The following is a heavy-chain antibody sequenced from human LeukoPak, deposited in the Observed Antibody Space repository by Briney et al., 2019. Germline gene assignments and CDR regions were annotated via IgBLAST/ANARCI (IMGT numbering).Heavy chain of an antibody. D-gene: IGHD2-2*01. Sequence: ASVKVSCKTSGYIFAHNGISWVRQAPGQGPEWMGWISAYNGDTNYAQNFQGRVTMTRDTSTSTVYMELRSLRSDDTAVYYCARGLIGGYCSSTSCYPDYWGQGTLVTVSS. V-gene: IGHV1-18*01. CDR1: GYIFAHNG. CDR3: ARGLIGGYCSSTSCYPDY. J-gene: IGHJ4*02. CDR2: ISAYNGDT.